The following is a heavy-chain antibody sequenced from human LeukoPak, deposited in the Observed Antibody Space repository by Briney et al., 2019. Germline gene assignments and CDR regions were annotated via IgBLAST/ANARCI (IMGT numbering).Heavy chain of an antibody. Sequence: SQTLSLTCAISGDSVSSNSAAWNSIRHSPSRGLEWLGRTFYGPKRYNEYAVSVKSRITINPDTSKNQFSLQLKSVTPEDTAVYYCARGTGVSSSWGAWGQGILVTVSS. CDR3: ARGTGVSSSWGA. J-gene: IGHJ4*02. V-gene: IGHV6-1*01. CDR2: TFYGPKRYN. CDR1: GDSVSSNSAA. D-gene: IGHD6-13*01.